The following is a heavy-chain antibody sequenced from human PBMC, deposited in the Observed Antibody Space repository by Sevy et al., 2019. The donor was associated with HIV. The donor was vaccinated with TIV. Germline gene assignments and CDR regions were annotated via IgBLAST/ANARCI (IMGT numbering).Heavy chain of an antibody. CDR1: GYTFTNNY. CDR3: SRGTLSYYSGDRARGYPDFAW. J-gene: IGHJ4*02. V-gene: IGHV1-46*01. CDR2: INPSDRTT. Sequence: AAVKVSCKASGYTFTNNYMHWVWRAPGLGLEWMGLINPSDRTTRFAQRLQGRLTMITDTATSTVFMELSSLRSDDTAVYFCSRGTLSYYSGDRARGYPDFAWWGQGTPVTVSS. D-gene: IGHD3-22*01.